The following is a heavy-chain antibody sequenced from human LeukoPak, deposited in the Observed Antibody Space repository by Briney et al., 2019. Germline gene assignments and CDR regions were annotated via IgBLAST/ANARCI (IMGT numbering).Heavy chain of an antibody. D-gene: IGHD2-2*02. CDR2: IFYSGTT. V-gene: IGHV4-39*07. CDR3: ARDHCSSPSCYTNWFDP. CDR1: GGSISSSSYY. J-gene: IGHJ5*02. Sequence: SETLPLTCTVSGGSISSSSYYWAWLRQPPGRGLEWLGSIFYSGTTYYNPSLRSRVTISVDTSKDQFSLKLSSVTAADTALYYCARDHCSSPSCYTNWFDPWGQGTLVTVSS.